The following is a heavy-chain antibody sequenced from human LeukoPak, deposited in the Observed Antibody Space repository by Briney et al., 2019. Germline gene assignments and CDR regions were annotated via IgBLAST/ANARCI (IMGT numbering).Heavy chain of an antibody. V-gene: IGHV3-20*04. D-gene: IGHD6-19*01. J-gene: IGHJ4*02. CDR1: GFTFEDYG. Sequence: GGSLRLSCAVSGFTFEDYGMSWVRQGPGKGLEWVAGINWNGIIKRYGDSVRGRFTISRDKATNSLYLQMNSLRKEDTALYYCARVPAVAVRSRGGSFDYWGQGTLVTVSS. CDR2: INWNGIIK. CDR3: ARVPAVAVRSRGGSFDY.